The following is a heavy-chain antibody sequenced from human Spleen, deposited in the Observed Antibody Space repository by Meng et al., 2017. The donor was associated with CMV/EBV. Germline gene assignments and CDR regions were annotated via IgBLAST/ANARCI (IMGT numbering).Heavy chain of an antibody. Sequence: GESLKISCAASGFTFSSYSMNWVRQAPGKGLEWVSSISSSSSYIYYADSVKGRFTISRDNAKNSLYLQMNSLRAEDTAVYYYARDRVAAAGYFDYWGQGTLVTVSS. CDR3: ARDRVAAAGYFDY. J-gene: IGHJ4*02. CDR2: ISSSSSYI. D-gene: IGHD6-13*01. CDR1: GFTFSSYS. V-gene: IGHV3-21*01.